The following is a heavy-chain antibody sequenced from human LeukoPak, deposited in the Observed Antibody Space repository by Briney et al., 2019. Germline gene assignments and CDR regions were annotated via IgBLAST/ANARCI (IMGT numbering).Heavy chain of an antibody. CDR1: GGSFSGYY. CDR3: ARHVLDILTGYYPYYFDY. CDR2: INHSGST. Sequence: PSETLSLTCAVYGGSFSGYYWSWIRQPPGKGLEWIGEINHSGSTNYNPSLKSRVTISVDTSKNQFSLKLSSVTAADTAVYYCARHVLDILTGYYPYYFDYWGQGTLVTVSS. J-gene: IGHJ4*02. D-gene: IGHD3-9*01. V-gene: IGHV4-34*01.